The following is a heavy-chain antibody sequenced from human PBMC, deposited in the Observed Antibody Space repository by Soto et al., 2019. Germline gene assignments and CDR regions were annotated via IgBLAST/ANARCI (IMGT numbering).Heavy chain of an antibody. CDR1: GFTFSSYA. CDR3: AKDIAAAGTNY. Sequence: GGSLRLSCAASGFTFSSYAMSWVRQAPGKGLEWVSAISGSGGSTYYADSVKGRFTISRDNSKNTLYLQMYSLRAEDTAVYYCAKDIAAAGTNYWGQGTLVTVSS. V-gene: IGHV3-23*01. D-gene: IGHD6-13*01. J-gene: IGHJ4*02. CDR2: ISGSGGST.